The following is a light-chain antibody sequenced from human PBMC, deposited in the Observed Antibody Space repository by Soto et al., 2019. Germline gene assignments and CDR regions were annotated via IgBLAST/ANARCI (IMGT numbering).Light chain of an antibody. V-gene: IGLV2-11*01. CDR1: SSDVGGYNY. Sequence: QSVLTQPRSVSGSPGQSVTISCTGTSSDVGGYNYVSWYQQHPGKAPKLMIYDVSKRPSGDPDRFSGSKSGNTASLTISGLQAEDEADYYCCSYAGSYTDYVFGTGTKLTVL. CDR2: DVS. CDR3: CSYAGSYTDYV. J-gene: IGLJ1*01.